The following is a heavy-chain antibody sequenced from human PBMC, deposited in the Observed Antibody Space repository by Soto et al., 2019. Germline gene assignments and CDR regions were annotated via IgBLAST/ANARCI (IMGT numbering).Heavy chain of an antibody. V-gene: IGHV4-59*08. CDR3: ARHVGDPAMVTVYFDY. Sequence: IRQPPGKGLEWIGYIDYSGSTNYNPSLKSRVTISVDTSKNQFSLKLSSVTAADTAVYYCARHVGDPAMVTVYFDYWGQGNLVTVS. D-gene: IGHD5-18*01. CDR2: IDYSGST. J-gene: IGHJ4*02.